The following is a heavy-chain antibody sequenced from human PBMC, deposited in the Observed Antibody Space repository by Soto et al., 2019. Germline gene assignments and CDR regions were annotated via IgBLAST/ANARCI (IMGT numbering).Heavy chain of an antibody. CDR2: IDEYGSTI. D-gene: IGHD3-10*01. CDR3: TRDIGGKGAY. Sequence: LRLSCAASGFTFSSYWMHWVRQVPGKGLLWVSRIDEYGSTINYADSVKGRFTISRDNARNTLYLEMNSLRAEDTALYYCTRDIGGKGAYWGPGTLVTVSS. CDR1: GFTFSSYW. J-gene: IGHJ4*02. V-gene: IGHV3-74*01.